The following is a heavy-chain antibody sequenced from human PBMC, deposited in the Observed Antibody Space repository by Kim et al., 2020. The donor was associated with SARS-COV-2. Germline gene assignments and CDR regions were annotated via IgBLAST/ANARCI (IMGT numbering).Heavy chain of an antibody. CDR3: ARESQLEQGGGFDY. J-gene: IGHJ4*02. D-gene: IGHD1-1*01. Sequence: GGSLRLSCAASGFTFSSYGMHWVRQAPGKGLEWVAVIWYDGSNKYYADSVKGRFTISRDNSKNTLYLQMNSLRAEDTAVYYCARESQLEQGGGFDYWGQGTLVTVSS. CDR2: IWYDGSNK. CDR1: GFTFSSYG. V-gene: IGHV3-33*01.